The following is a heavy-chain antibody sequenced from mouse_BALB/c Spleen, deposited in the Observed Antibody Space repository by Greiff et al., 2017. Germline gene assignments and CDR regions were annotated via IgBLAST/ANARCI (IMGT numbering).Heavy chain of an antibody. CDR3: ARSGFPYYFDY. Sequence: QVQLQQSGPELVKPGASVKISCKASGYAFSSSWMNWVKQRPGQGLEWIGRIYPGDGDTNYNGKFKGKATLTADKSSSTAYMQLSSLTSVDSAVYFCARSGFPYYFDYWGQGTTLTVSS. CDR1: GYAFSSSW. J-gene: IGHJ2*01. D-gene: IGHD3-1*01. CDR2: IYPGDGDT. V-gene: IGHV1-82*01.